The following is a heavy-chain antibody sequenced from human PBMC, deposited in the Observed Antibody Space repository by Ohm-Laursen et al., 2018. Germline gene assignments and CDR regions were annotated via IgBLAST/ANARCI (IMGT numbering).Heavy chain of an antibody. CDR1: GDSINNYY. CDR2: IYYRGTT. J-gene: IGHJ6*02. Sequence: SDTLSLTCTVSGDSINNYYWSWIRQPPGKGLEWIGYIYYRGTTNYNPSLKSRVTISVDTSKNQFSLKLSSVTAADTALYYCARIESDSGGYWYFGMDVWGQGTTVTVSS. D-gene: IGHD3-22*01. V-gene: IGHV4-59*07. CDR3: ARIESDSGGYWYFGMDV.